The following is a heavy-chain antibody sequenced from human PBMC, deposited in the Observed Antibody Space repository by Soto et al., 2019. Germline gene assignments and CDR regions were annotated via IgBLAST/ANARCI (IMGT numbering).Heavy chain of an antibody. CDR3: ARDLGYCVSASGDLFDP. J-gene: IGHJ5*02. CDR2: ISSSSSTK. V-gene: IGHV3-48*02. Sequence: EVQLVESGGGLVQPGGSLRLSCAASGFTFSGYNMNWVRQAPGKGLEWVSYISSSSSTKYYADSVKGRFTISRDKPKNSPYLQMNSLRDDDTAVYYCARDLGYCVSASGDLFDPWGQGTLVTVSS. CDR1: GFTFSGYN. D-gene: IGHD2-2*03.